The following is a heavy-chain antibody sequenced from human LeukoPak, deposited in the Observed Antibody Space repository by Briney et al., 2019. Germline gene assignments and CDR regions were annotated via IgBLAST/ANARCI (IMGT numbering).Heavy chain of an antibody. CDR1: GFTFSRNA. CDR2: ISSSGGTT. Sequence: GGSLRLSCTASGFTFSRNAMNWVRQAPGKGLEWVSLISSSGGTTYYADSVKGRFTISRDNSRSTLYLQMNSLRAEDTAVYYCASCAGVGTSSWYFGPFDYWGQGTLVTVSS. CDR3: ASCAGVGTSSWYFGPFDY. V-gene: IGHV3-23*01. J-gene: IGHJ4*02. D-gene: IGHD6-13*01.